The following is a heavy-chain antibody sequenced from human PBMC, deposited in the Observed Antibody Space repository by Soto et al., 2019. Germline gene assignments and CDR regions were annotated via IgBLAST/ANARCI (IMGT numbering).Heavy chain of an antibody. CDR3: ARDGDYGGQQY. D-gene: IGHD3-16*01. CDR1: GDSVTSNY. J-gene: IGHJ4*02. V-gene: IGHV4-59*02. Sequence: PSETLSLTCSVSGDSVTSNYWSWIRQTPGKGLEWIGYVYNIGSTNYNPSPRSRVTIAADTSKSQISLRLRSVTAADTAVYYCARDGDYGGQQYWGQGTLVT. CDR2: VYNIGST.